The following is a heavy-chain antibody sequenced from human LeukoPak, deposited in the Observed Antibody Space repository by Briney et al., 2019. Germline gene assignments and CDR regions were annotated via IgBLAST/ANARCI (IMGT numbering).Heavy chain of an antibody. J-gene: IGHJ4*02. Sequence: GGSLRLSCAASGFTFSSYSMNWVRQAPGKGLEWVSSISSSSSYIYYADSVKGRFTISRDNAKNSLYLQMNSLRAEDTAVYYCARDAAGFEVGLPNNLDYWGQGTLVTVSS. CDR1: GFTFSSYS. CDR2: ISSSSSYI. V-gene: IGHV3-21*01. CDR3: ARDAAGFEVGLPNNLDY. D-gene: IGHD2-21*01.